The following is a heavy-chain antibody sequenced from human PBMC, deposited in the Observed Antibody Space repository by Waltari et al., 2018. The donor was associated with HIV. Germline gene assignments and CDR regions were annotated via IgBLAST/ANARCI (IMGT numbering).Heavy chain of an antibody. J-gene: IGHJ6*02. V-gene: IGHV4-39*01. CDR1: GGSVINSDYY. Sequence: QLQLQQSGPGLVKPSETLSITCTVSGGSVINSDYYWAFIRQSPGKGLEWIGNIYYTGTTFYNPSLKSRVTMSADLSKNQFSLRLRSVTAADTAIYYCARRPRMAGFYLYYGMDVWGQGTTVTVSS. CDR3: ARRPRMAGFYLYYGMDV. D-gene: IGHD2-8*01. CDR2: IYYTGTT.